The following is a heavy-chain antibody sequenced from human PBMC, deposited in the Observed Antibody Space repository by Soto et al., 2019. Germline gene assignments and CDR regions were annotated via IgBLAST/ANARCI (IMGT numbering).Heavy chain of an antibody. J-gene: IGHJ3*02. D-gene: IGHD3-22*01. CDR3: AKDLFRSSYYDSSGYYSYDAFDI. CDR2: ISGSGGST. CDR1: GFTFSSYA. Sequence: GGSLRLSCAASGFTFSSYAMSWGRQAPGEGLEWVSAISGSGGSTYYADSVKGRFTISRDNSKNTLYLQMNSLRAEDTAVYYCAKDLFRSSYYDSSGYYSYDAFDIWGQGTMVTVSS. V-gene: IGHV3-23*01.